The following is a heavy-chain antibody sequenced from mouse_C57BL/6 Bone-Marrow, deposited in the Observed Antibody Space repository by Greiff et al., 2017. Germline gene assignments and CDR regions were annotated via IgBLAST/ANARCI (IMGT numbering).Heavy chain of an antibody. CDR1: GFTFSSYG. D-gene: IGHD1-1*01. V-gene: IGHV5-6*02. CDR2: ISSGGSYT. CDR3: ASDYYGNYYAMDY. J-gene: IGHJ4*01. Sequence: DVKLVESGGDLVKPGGSLKLSCAASGFTFSSYGMSWVRQTPDKRLEWVATISSGGSYTYYPDSVKGRFTISRDNAKNTLYLQMSSLKSEDTAMYYCASDYYGNYYAMDYWGQGTSVTVSS.